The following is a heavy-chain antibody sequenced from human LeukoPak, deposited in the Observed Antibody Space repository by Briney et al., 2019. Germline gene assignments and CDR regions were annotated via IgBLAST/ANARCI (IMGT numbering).Heavy chain of an antibody. J-gene: IGHJ3*02. Sequence: GSLRLSCAASGFTFSSYAMSWVRQAPGKGLEWVSAISGSGGSAYYADSVKGRFTISRDNSKNTLYLQMNSLRAEDTAVYYCAKDPRTGTTFSATAAFDIWGQGTMVTVSS. CDR3: AKDPRTGTTFSATAAFDI. CDR1: GFTFSSYA. CDR2: ISGSGGSA. D-gene: IGHD1-7*01. V-gene: IGHV3-23*01.